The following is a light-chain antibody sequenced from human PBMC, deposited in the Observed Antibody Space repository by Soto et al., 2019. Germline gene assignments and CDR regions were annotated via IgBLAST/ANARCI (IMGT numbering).Light chain of an antibody. V-gene: IGLV2-18*02. CDR3: SSYTTSGTLV. Sequence: ALTQPPSVSGSPGQSVTISCAGTSSDVGSFNRVSWYQQPPGTAPRLMIYEVIYRPSGVPDRFAGSKSGNTASLTISGLQAEDEADYYCSSYTTSGTLVFGGGTKLTVL. J-gene: IGLJ3*02. CDR1: SSDVGSFNR. CDR2: EVI.